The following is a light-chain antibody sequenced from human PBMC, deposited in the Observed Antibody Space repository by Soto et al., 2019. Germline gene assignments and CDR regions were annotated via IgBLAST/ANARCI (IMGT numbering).Light chain of an antibody. CDR3: MQALQAPSM. CDR1: QSLLQSNGYNY. CDR2: MGF. V-gene: IGKV2-28*01. J-gene: IGKJ1*01. Sequence: DIVMTQSPLSLPVTPGEPASISCRSSQSLLQSNGYNYVHWYLQKPGQSPQLLIYMGFNRASGVADRFSGSGSGSDFTLRISRVEADDGGVYYCMQALQAPSMVGQGPRVEIQ.